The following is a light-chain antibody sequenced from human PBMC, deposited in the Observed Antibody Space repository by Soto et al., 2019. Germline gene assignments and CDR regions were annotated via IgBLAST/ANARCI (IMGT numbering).Light chain of an antibody. V-gene: IGKV1-39*01. CDR2: ATS. J-gene: IGKJ1*01. Sequence: DIQMTQSPSSLPASIGDTVTITCRASQSISIYLNWYQQKPGKAPKLLIYATSNLQSGVPSRLSGSGSGTDFTLSISSLQAEEFETYYCGPSYTLRAFGQGNKVEIK. CDR1: QSISIY. CDR3: GPSYTLRA.